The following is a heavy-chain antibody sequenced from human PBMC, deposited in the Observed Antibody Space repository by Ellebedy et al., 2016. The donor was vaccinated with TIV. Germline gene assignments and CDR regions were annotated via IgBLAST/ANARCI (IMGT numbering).Heavy chain of an antibody. CDR3: ARRGLFGEMDY. J-gene: IGHJ4*02. Sequence: AASVTVSCKASGYTFTSYGISWVRQPPGEGLEWMGWISAYNGNTNYAQKLQGRVTMTTDTSTSTAYMELRSLRSDDTAVYYCARRGLFGEMDYWGQGTLVTVSS. D-gene: IGHD3-10*01. V-gene: IGHV1-18*04. CDR2: ISAYNGNT. CDR1: GYTFTSYG.